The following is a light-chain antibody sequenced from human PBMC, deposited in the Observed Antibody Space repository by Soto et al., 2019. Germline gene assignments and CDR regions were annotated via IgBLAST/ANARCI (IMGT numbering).Light chain of an antibody. CDR1: QTISSW. J-gene: IGKJ1*01. Sequence: DIQMTQSPSTLSGSVGDRVTITCRASQTISSWLAWYQQKPGKAPKPLIYKASTLKSGVPSRFSGSGSGTEFTLTISSLQPDDFATYYYQHYNSYSEAFGQGTKVELK. CDR3: QHYNSYSEA. V-gene: IGKV1-5*03. CDR2: KAS.